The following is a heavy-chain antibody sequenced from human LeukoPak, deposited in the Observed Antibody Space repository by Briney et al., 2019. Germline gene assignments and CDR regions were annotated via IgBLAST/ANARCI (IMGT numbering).Heavy chain of an antibody. D-gene: IGHD6-13*01. CDR1: GDSITNYY. CDR3: ARGLYTSSWYWGY. V-gene: IGHV4-59*01. J-gene: IGHJ4*02. CDR2: IYYSGST. Sequence: PSETLSLTCTVSGDSITNYYWSWIRQPPGKGLEWIGYIYYSGSTNYNPSLKSRVTISVDTSKNQFSLKLSSVTAADTAVYYCARGLYTSSWYWGYWGQGTLVTVSS.